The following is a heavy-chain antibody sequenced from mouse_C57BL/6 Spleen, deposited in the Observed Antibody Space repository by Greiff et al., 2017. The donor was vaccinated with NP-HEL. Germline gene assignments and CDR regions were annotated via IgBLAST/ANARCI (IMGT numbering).Heavy chain of an antibody. Sequence: EVQLQQSGPELVKPGASVKIPCKASGYTFTDYNMDWVKQSHGKSLEWIGDINPNNGGTIYNQKFKGKATLTVDKSSSTAYMERRSLTSEDTAVYYCARSQTAQAVPYYYDCWGQGTTLTVSS. CDR1: GYTFTDYN. V-gene: IGHV1-18*01. J-gene: IGHJ2*01. CDR2: INPNNGGT. CDR3: ARSQTAQAVPYYYDC. D-gene: IGHD3-2*02.